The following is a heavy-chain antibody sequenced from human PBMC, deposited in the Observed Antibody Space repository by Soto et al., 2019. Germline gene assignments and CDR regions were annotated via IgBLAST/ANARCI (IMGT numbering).Heavy chain of an antibody. V-gene: IGHV3-74*01. CDR3: ATLNSFGSDY. Sequence: GGSLRLSCAASGFTFSGYWMHWVRQTAGKGLVWVSQINSDGSATRYADSVKGRFTISRDNAKNTVYLQMNSLRAEDTAVYYCATLNSFGSDYWGQGTLVTVSS. D-gene: IGHD5-18*01. CDR1: GFTFSGYW. CDR2: INSDGSAT. J-gene: IGHJ4*02.